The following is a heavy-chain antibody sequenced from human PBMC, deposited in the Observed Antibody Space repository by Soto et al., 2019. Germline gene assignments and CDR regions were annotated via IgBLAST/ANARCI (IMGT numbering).Heavy chain of an antibody. Sequence: PGGSLRLSCAASGFSFSSYALSRFRQAPGKGLERVSSITVSGGSTYYADSVKGRFTIPRDNSNSSHFLHKNSLRAEATAVYYAAKAAGSDYNPFDYWGQGTLVTVSS. CDR3: AKAAGSDYNPFDY. D-gene: IGHD3-10*01. CDR1: GFSFSSYA. CDR2: ITVSGGST. V-gene: IGHV3-23*01. J-gene: IGHJ4*02.